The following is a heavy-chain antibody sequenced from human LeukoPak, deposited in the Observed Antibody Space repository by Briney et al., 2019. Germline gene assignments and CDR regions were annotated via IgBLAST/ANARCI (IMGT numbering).Heavy chain of an antibody. D-gene: IGHD5-18*01. CDR1: GGSISSYY. CDR3: ARVGKGPIGRGYSYGSPFDY. V-gene: IGHV4-4*08. J-gene: IGHJ4*02. Sequence: SETLSLTCTVSGGSISSYYWSWIRQAPGKGLEWIGYIYNSESTNYNPSLKSRVTIMIDTSKNQFSLKLSSVTAADTAVYYCARVGKGPIGRGYSYGSPFDYWGQGTLVTVSS. CDR2: IYNSEST.